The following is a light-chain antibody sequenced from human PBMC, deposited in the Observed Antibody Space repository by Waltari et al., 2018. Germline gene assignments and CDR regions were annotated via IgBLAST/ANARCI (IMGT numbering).Light chain of an antibody. V-gene: IGKV3-11*01. J-gene: IGKJ3*01. Sequence: EVVLTQSPATLSLSPGEGATLSCRDSQSVSAYLAWYQQKPGQAPRLLIYGSSTRATGVPDRFSGRGSGTDFSLTISSVEPEDFAVYYCQHTTDWPPAFTFGPGTRVDLK. CDR2: GSS. CDR3: QHTTDWPPAFT. CDR1: QSVSAY.